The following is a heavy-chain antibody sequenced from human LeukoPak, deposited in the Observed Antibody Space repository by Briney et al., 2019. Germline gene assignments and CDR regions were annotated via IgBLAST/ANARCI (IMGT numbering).Heavy chain of an antibody. J-gene: IGHJ4*02. Sequence: GRSLRLSCAASGFTFSNYGMHWVRQAPGKGLEWVAVISYDGSNKYYVDSVKGRFTISRDNSNNALFLQMDSLRAEDTAMYYCARYNSSTMDYWGQGALVTVSS. CDR2: ISYDGSNK. V-gene: IGHV3-30*03. D-gene: IGHD1-1*01. CDR3: ARYNSSTMDY. CDR1: GFTFSNYG.